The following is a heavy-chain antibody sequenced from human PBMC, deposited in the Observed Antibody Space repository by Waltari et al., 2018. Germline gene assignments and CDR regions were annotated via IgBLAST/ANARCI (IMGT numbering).Heavy chain of an antibody. CDR1: GGSITSGDYY. Sequence: QVQLQESGPGLVKPSQTLSLTCTVPGGSITSGDYYWSWIRQPPGKGLEWIGYTHYEGRSSYNPSLKTRITISLAASKNQCSLKLSSVTAADTAVYYCARDRAYRSSSRPLDYWGQGTLVTVSS. D-gene: IGHD6-6*01. V-gene: IGHV4-30-4*08. CDR3: ARDRAYRSSSRPLDY. CDR2: THYEGRS. J-gene: IGHJ4*02.